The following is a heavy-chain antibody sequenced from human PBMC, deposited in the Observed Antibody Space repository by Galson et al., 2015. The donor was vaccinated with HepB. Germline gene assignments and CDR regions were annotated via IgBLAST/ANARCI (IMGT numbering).Heavy chain of an antibody. J-gene: IGHJ6*02. Sequence: SLRLSCAASGFTFSSYAMHWVRQAPGKGLEWVAVISYDGSNKYYADSVKGRFTISRDNSKNTLYLQMNSLRAEDTAVYYCARDRGVRFGELLGVHYYGMDVWGQGTTVTVS. CDR1: GFTFSSYA. CDR3: ARDRGVRFGELLGVHYYGMDV. CDR2: ISYDGSNK. V-gene: IGHV3-30-3*01. D-gene: IGHD3-10*01.